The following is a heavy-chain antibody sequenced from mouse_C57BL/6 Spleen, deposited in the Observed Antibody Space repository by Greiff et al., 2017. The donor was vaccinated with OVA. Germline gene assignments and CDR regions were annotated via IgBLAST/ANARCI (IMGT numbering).Heavy chain of an antibody. V-gene: IGHV5-9-1*02. CDR1: GFTFSSYA. D-gene: IGHD1-1*01. Sequence: EVKLVESGAGLVKPGGSLKLSCAASGFTFSSYAMSWVRQTPEKRLEWVAYISSGGDYIYYADTVKGRFTISRDNARNTLYLQMSSLKSEDTAMYYCTRVDGSSYDWYFDVWGTGTTVTVSS. CDR3: TRVDGSSYDWYFDV. CDR2: ISSGGDYI. J-gene: IGHJ1*03.